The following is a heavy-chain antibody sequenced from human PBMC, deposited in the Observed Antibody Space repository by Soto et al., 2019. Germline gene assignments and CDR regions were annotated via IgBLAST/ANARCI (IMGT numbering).Heavy chain of an antibody. CDR1: GFTFSSYA. J-gene: IGHJ4*02. V-gene: IGHV3-23*01. CDR3: ATTYYDLLTGYYYFDY. Sequence: EVQLLESGGGLVQPGGSLRLSCAASGFTFSSYAMSWVRQAPGKGLEWVSAISGSGGSTYYADSVKGRFTISRDNSKNTLYLQMNSLRAEDTAVYYCATTYYDLLTGYYYFDYWGQGTLVTVSS. CDR2: ISGSGGST. D-gene: IGHD3-9*01.